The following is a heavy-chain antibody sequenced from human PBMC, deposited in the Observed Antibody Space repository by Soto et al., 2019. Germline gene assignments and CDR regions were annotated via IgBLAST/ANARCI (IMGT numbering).Heavy chain of an antibody. D-gene: IGHD3-10*02. J-gene: IGHJ6*04. CDR2: INPNSGGT. Sequence: ASVKVSCKASGYTFTGYYMHWVRQAPGQGLEWMGWINPNSGGTNYAQKLQGWVTMTRDTSISTAYMELSRLRSDDTAVYYCARGYVAGPYYYYGMDVWGKGTTVTVSS. V-gene: IGHV1-2*04. CDR1: GYTFTGYY. CDR3: ARGYVAGPYYYYGMDV.